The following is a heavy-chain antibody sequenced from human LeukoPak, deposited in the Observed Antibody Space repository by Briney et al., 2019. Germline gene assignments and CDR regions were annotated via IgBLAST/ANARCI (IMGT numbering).Heavy chain of an antibody. CDR1: GGSFSGYY. V-gene: IGHV4-59*10. Sequence: SETLSLTCAVYGGSFSGYYWSWIRQPAGKGLEWIGRIYTSGSTNYNPSLKSRVTMSVDTSKNQFSLKLSSVTAADTAVYYCARARSSGDFDYWGQGTLVTVSS. CDR2: IYTSGST. D-gene: IGHD6-19*01. J-gene: IGHJ4*02. CDR3: ARARSSGDFDY.